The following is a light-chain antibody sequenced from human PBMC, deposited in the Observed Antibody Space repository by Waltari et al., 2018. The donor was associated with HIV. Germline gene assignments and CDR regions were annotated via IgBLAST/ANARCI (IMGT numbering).Light chain of an antibody. CDR2: ANT. Sequence: QSVLTQPPSVSGAPGQRVTIPCTGSSSNTGADYDVHWYQHLPGTAPKLLIYANTHRPSGVPDRFSGSKSGTSASLAITGLQAEDEAEYYCQSYDSSLSGYVVFGGGTKLTVL. CDR1: SSNTGADYD. J-gene: IGLJ2*01. V-gene: IGLV1-40*01. CDR3: QSYDSSLSGYVV.